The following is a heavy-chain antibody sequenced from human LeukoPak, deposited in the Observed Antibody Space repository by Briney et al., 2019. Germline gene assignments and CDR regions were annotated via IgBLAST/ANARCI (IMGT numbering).Heavy chain of an antibody. CDR1: GYTFTGYY. D-gene: IGHD6-19*01. J-gene: IGHJ4*02. CDR3: ARSSRFAAVAGTDY. CDR2: INPNSGGT. Sequence: ASVKVSCKASGYTFTGYYMHWVRQAPGQGLEWMGRINPNSGGTNYAQKFRGRVTMTRDTSISTAYMELSRLRSDDTAVYYCARSSRFAAVAGTDYWGQGTLVTVSS. V-gene: IGHV1-2*06.